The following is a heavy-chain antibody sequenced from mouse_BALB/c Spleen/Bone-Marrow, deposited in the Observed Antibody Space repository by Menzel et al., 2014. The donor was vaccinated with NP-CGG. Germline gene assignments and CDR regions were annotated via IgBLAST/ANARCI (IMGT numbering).Heavy chain of an antibody. CDR1: GFTFSSFG. D-gene: IGHD1-1*01. Sequence: VESGGGLVQPGGSRKLSCAASGFTFSSFGMHWVRQAPEKGLEWVAYISSGSSTIYYTDTVKGRFTISRDNPKNTLFLQMTSLRSEDTAMYYCARRYYGSSFSYFDYWGQGTTLTVSS. CDR3: ARRYYGSSFSYFDY. J-gene: IGHJ2*01. CDR2: ISSGSSTI. V-gene: IGHV5-17*02.